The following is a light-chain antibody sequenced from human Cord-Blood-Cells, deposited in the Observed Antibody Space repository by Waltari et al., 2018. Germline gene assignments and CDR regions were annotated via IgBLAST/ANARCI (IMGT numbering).Light chain of an antibody. CDR2: GAS. V-gene: IGKV3-20*01. J-gene: IGKJ1*01. CDR3: QQYGSSPT. CDR1: QSVSSSY. Sequence: EIVLTQSPGTLSLSPAARATLSCRASQSVSSSYLAWYQQKPGQAPRLLIYGASSRATGIPDRFSGSGSGTDFTLTISRLEPEDFAVYYCQQYGSSPTFGQGTKVEIK.